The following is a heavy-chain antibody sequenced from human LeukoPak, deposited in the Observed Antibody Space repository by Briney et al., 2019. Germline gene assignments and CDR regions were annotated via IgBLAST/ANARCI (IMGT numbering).Heavy chain of an antibody. Sequence: KPSETLSLTCTVSGGSVSSGSYYWSWVRQAPGKGLEWVGHIKSKTDGGTTDYAAPVKGRFTISRDDSKNTLYLQMNSLKTEDTAVYYCSTGGRARELLRVDYWGQGALVTVSS. CDR3: STGGRARELLRVDY. V-gene: IGHV3-15*01. CDR1: GGSVSSGSYY. J-gene: IGHJ4*02. D-gene: IGHD1-26*01. CDR2: IKSKTDGGTT.